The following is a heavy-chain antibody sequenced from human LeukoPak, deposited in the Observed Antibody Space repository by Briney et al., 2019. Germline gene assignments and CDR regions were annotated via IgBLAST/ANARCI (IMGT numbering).Heavy chain of an antibody. J-gene: IGHJ4*02. V-gene: IGHV4-30-4*01. Sequence: SETLSLTCTVSGGSISSADFHWSWIRQPPGKGLQWIGYISYSGSTYYNPSLKSRLTISVDTSKNQFSLKLSSVTAADTAVYYCARDSMVRGMGYWGQGTPVTVSS. CDR2: ISYSGST. CDR3: ARDSMVRGMGY. CDR1: GGSISSADFH. D-gene: IGHD3-10*01.